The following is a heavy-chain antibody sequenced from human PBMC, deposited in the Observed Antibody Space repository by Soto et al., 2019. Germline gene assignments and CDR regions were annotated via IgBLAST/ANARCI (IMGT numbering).Heavy chain of an antibody. V-gene: IGHV1-69*13. D-gene: IGHD2-15*01. Sequence: GASVKVSCKASGGTFSSYAISWVRQAPGQGLEWMGGIIPIFGTANYAQKFQGRVTITADESTSTAYMELSSLRSEDTAVYYCARSEDPYPGRHEDLFDYWGQGTRVTVSS. CDR3: ARSEDPYPGRHEDLFDY. CDR2: IIPIFGTA. CDR1: GGTFSSYA. J-gene: IGHJ4*02.